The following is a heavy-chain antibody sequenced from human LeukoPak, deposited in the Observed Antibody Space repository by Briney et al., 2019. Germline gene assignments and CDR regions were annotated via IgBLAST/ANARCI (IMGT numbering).Heavy chain of an antibody. Sequence: GGSLRLSYAVSGFTFSSYGMHWVRQAPGKGLEWVAVISYDGSNKYYADSVKGRFTISRDNSKNTLYLQMNSLRAEDTAVYYCARVPGDFWSGYDYWGQGTLVTVSS. CDR1: GFTFSSYG. CDR3: ARVPGDFWSGYDY. V-gene: IGHV3-30-3*01. J-gene: IGHJ4*02. CDR2: ISYDGSNK. D-gene: IGHD3-3*01.